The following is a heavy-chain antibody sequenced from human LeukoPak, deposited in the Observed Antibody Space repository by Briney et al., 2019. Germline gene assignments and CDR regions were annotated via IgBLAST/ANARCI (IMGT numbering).Heavy chain of an antibody. D-gene: IGHD3-22*01. V-gene: IGHV3-7*01. J-gene: IGHJ4*02. CDR2: IKQDGSEK. CDR1: GFTFSSYW. CDR3: ARGLATYDSSGYVFFDY. Sequence: GGSLRLSCAASGFTFSSYWMSWVRQAPGKGLEWVANIKQDGSEKYYVDSVKGRFTISRDNAKNSLYLQMNSLRAEDTAVYYCARGLATYDSSGYVFFDYWGQGTLVTVSS.